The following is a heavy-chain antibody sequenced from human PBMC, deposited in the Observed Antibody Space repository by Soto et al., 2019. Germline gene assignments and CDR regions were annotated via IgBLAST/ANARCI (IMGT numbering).Heavy chain of an antibody. Sequence: GGSLRLSCAASVFTFSSYSMNWVRQAPGKGLEWVSYISSSSSTIYYADSVKGRFTISRDNAKNSLYLQMNSLRDEDTAVYYCAREMDDYGDKRNDYWGQGTLVTVSS. D-gene: IGHD4-17*01. J-gene: IGHJ4*02. V-gene: IGHV3-48*02. CDR2: ISSSSSTI. CDR3: AREMDDYGDKRNDY. CDR1: VFTFSSYS.